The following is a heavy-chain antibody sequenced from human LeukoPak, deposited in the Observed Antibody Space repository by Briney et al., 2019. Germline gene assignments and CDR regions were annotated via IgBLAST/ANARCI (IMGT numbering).Heavy chain of an antibody. J-gene: IGHJ4*02. CDR1: EFTFSSYE. D-gene: IGHD3-22*01. V-gene: IGHV3-48*03. Sequence: GGSLRLSCAASEFTFSSYEMNWVRQAPGKGLEWVSYISSNGSTIYYADSVKGRFTISRDNAKNSLYLQMNSLRAEDTAVYYCARLGGYYYDSSGYYSGWGQGTLVTVSS. CDR2: ISSNGSTI. CDR3: ARLGGYYYDSSGYYSG.